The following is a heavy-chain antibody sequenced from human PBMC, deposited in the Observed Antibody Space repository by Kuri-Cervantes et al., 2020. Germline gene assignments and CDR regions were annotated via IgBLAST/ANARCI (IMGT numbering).Heavy chain of an antibody. J-gene: IGHJ6*03. CDR1: GFTFSSYA. CDR2: ISGSGGST. Sequence: GESLKISCAASGFTFSSYAMSWVRQAPGKGLEWVSAISGSGGSTYYADSVKGRFTISRDNAKNSLYLQMNSLRAEDTAVYYCARAPPETYCSSTSCYEYYYYYYMDVWGKGNTVTVSS. D-gene: IGHD2-2*01. V-gene: IGHV3-23*01. CDR3: ARAPPETYCSSTSCYEYYYYYYMDV.